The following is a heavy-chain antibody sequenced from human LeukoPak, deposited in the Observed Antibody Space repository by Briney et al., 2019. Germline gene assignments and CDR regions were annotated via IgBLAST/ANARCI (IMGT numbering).Heavy chain of an antibody. CDR1: GGSVSSGSYY. Sequence: SETLSLTCTVSGGSVSSGSYYWSWIRQPPGKGLEWIGYIYYSGSTNYNPSLKGRVTISVDTSKNQFSLKLSSVTAADTAVYYCARTITIGGSYYFDYWGQGTLVTVSS. CDR3: ARTITIGGSYYFDY. V-gene: IGHV4-61*01. J-gene: IGHJ4*02. CDR2: IYYSGST. D-gene: IGHD3-10*01.